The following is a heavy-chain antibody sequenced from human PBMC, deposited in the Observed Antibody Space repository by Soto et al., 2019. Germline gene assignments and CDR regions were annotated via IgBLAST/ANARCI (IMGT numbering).Heavy chain of an antibody. CDR3: AIQRGLPIIAAAGYYYYMDV. J-gene: IGHJ6*03. CDR2: FDPEDGET. CDR1: GYTLTELS. V-gene: IGHV1-24*01. Sequence: ASVKVSCKVSGYTLTELSMHWVRQAPGKGLEWMGGFDPEDGETIYAQKFQGRVTMTEDTSTDTAYMELSSLRSEDTAVYYCAIQRGLPIIAAAGYYYYMDVWGKGTTVTVSS. D-gene: IGHD6-13*01.